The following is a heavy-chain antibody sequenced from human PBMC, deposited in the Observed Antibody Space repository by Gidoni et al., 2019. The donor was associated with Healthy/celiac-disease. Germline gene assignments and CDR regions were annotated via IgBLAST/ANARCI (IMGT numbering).Heavy chain of an antibody. J-gene: IGHJ4*02. CDR1: GFSLSTSGVG. D-gene: IGHD3-16*01. V-gene: IGHV2-5*02. CDR3: AHRRGLPDPYYFDY. Sequence: QITLKESGPTLVKPTQTLTLTFTFSGFSLSTSGVGVGWIRQPPGKALEWLALIYWDDDKRYSPSLKSRLTITKDTSKNQVVLTMTNMDPVDTATYYCAHRRGLPDPYYFDYWGQGTLVTVSS. CDR2: IYWDDDK.